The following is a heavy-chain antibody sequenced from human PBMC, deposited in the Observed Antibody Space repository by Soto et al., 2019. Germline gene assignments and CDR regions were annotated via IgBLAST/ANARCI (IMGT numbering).Heavy chain of an antibody. CDR3: AKLCCSSTLLNAFDI. CDR2: IGGSGGST. D-gene: IGHD2-2*01. CDR1: GFTFSSYA. V-gene: IGHV3-23*01. J-gene: IGHJ3*02. Sequence: GGSLRLSCAASGFTFSSYAMSWVRQAPGKGLEWVSAIGGSGGSTYYADSVKGRFTISRDNSKNTLYLQMNSLRAEDTAVYYCAKLCCSSTLLNAFDIWGQGTMVTVSS.